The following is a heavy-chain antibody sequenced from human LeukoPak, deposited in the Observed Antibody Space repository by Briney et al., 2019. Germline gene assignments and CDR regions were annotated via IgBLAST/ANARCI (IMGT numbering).Heavy chain of an antibody. Sequence: SETLSLTCAVYGGSFSGYYWSWIRQPPGKGLEWIGEINHSGSTNYNPSLKSRVTISVDTSKNQFSLKLSSVTAADTAVYYCARGLMVKRFDYWGQGTLVTVSS. CDR2: INHSGST. D-gene: IGHD2-8*01. CDR3: ARGLMVKRFDY. J-gene: IGHJ4*02. V-gene: IGHV4-34*01. CDR1: GGSFSGYY.